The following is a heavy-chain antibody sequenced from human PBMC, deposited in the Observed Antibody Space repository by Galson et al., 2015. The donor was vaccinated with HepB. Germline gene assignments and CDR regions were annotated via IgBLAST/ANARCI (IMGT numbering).Heavy chain of an antibody. CDR2: IKEDGSDK. Sequence: SLRLSCAASGFTFSSYSMNWVRQAPGKGLEWMATIKEDGSDKYYVDSVKGRFTISRDNAENSLYLQMNTLRVEDTAVYYCATTMNWGGKDVWGQGTTVTVSS. V-gene: IGHV3-7*01. CDR3: ATTMNWGGKDV. J-gene: IGHJ6*02. CDR1: GFTFSSYS. D-gene: IGHD3-22*01.